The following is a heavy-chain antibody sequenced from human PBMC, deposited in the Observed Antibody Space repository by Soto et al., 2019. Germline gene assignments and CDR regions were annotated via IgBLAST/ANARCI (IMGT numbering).Heavy chain of an antibody. CDR2: IYPGDSDT. V-gene: IGHV5-51*01. J-gene: IGHJ4*02. CDR3: ARYSGSYWHYLDF. Sequence: PGESLKISCKGSGYSFASHWVAWVRQMPEKGLEWIGTIYPGDSDTKYSSACRGNVTISADTSVSTAYLQWRSLEATDSAIYYCARYSGSYWHYLDFWGQGTLVTVSS. CDR1: GYSFASHW. D-gene: IGHD1-26*01.